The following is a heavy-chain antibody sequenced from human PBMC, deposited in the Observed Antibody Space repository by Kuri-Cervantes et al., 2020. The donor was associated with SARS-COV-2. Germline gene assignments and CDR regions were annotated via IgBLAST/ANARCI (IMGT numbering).Heavy chain of an antibody. CDR3: ARFLGFYHYMDV. CDR1: GGSISSGSYY. J-gene: IGHJ6*03. V-gene: IGHV4-61*10. D-gene: IGHD3-16*01. CDR2: IYSGST. Sequence: GSLRLSCTVSGGSISSGSYYWNWIRQPAGKGLEWIGYIYSGSTNYNPSLKSRVTTSVDTSKNQFSLKLSSVTAADTAVYYCARFLGFYHYMDVWGKGTTVTVSS.